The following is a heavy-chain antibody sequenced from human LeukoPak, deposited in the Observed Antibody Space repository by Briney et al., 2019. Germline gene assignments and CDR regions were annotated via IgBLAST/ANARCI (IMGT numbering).Heavy chain of an antibody. J-gene: IGHJ4*02. Sequence: GGSLRLSCAASGFTFSSYGMHWVRQAPGRGLEWVAVISYDGSNKYYADSVKGRFTISRDNSENTLYLQMNSLRAEDTAVYYCAKDLGMTTALWGQGTLVTVSS. CDR1: GFTFSSYG. D-gene: IGHD4-11*01. CDR2: ISYDGSNK. CDR3: AKDLGMTTAL. V-gene: IGHV3-30*18.